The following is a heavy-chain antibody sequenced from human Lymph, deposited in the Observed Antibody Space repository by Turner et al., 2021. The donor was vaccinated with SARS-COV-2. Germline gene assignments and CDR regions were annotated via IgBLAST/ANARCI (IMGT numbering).Heavy chain of an antibody. D-gene: IGHD3-3*01. J-gene: IGHJ6*02. Sequence: QVQLLQSGAEVKKPGASVKVSCKASDYTFTGYYMHWVRQAHGQGLEWMGWINPNSGGTNYAQKFQGRVTMTRDTSISTAYMELSRLRSDDTAVYYCARDVERYNDFWSGYSGGYGLDVWGQGTTVTVSS. V-gene: IGHV1-2*02. CDR1: DYTFTGYY. CDR3: ARDVERYNDFWSGYSGGYGLDV. CDR2: INPNSGGT.